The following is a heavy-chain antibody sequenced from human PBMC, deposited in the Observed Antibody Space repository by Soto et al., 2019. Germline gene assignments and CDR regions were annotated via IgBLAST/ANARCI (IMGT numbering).Heavy chain of an antibody. D-gene: IGHD2-2*01. Sequence: ASVKVSCKASGYTFTGYYMHWVRHAPGQGLEWMGWINPNSGGTNYAQKFQGWVTMTRDTSISTAYMELSRLRSDDTAVYYCARWGLSTSSVDYYGMDVWGQGTTVTVSS. CDR1: GYTFTGYY. J-gene: IGHJ6*02. V-gene: IGHV1-2*04. CDR2: INPNSGGT. CDR3: ARWGLSTSSVDYYGMDV.